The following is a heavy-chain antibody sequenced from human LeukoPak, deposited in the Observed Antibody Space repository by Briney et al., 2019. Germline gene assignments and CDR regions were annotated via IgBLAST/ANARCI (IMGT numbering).Heavy chain of an antibody. V-gene: IGHV4-59*01. CDR3: ARKNDFDI. CDR2: IYYSGST. CDR1: GGSITSDH. J-gene: IGHJ3*02. D-gene: IGHD2/OR15-2a*01. Sequence: PSETLSLTCTVSGGSITSDHWNWIRQPPGKGLEWIGCIYYSGSTYYNPSLKSRVTISVDMSKNQFSLRLTSVTAADTAVYYCARKNDFDIWGQGTLVTVS.